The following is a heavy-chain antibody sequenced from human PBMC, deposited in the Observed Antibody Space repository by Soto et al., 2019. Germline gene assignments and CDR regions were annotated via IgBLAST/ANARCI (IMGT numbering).Heavy chain of an antibody. V-gene: IGHV3-21*01. D-gene: IGHD4-17*01. CDR1: GFTFSSYS. Sequence: GGSLRLSCAASGFTFSSYSMNWVRQAPGKGLEWVSSISSSSSYIYYADSVKGRFTISRDNAKNSLYLQMNSLRAEDTAVYYCAREDDYYYGMDAGPFFGMDVWGQGTTVTVSS. CDR2: ISSSSSYI. CDR3: AREDDYYYGMDAGPFFGMDV. J-gene: IGHJ6*02.